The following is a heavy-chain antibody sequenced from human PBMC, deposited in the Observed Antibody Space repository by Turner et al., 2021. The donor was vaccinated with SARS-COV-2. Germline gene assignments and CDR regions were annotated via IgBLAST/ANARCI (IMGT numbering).Heavy chain of an antibody. CDR3: AKDCKRDQRVPECYDS. CDR2: FSGRSIST. V-gene: IGHV3-23*01. CDR1: GFSFSSYA. Sequence: EVQLLESGGGWIQPGGSLRLSCAASGFSFSSYAMSWVRQAPGKWLEWVSAFSGRSISTFYADSVRYRFNISRDDVKNMLFLEMNRLRVEDTALYYCAKDCKRDQRVPECYDSWGQGTLVTVSS. J-gene: IGHJ4*02. D-gene: IGHD6-6*01.